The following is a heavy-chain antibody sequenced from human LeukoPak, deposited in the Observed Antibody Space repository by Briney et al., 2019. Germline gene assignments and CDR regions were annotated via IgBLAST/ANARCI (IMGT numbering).Heavy chain of an antibody. CDR2: MNPNSGNT. Sequence: ASVKVSCKASGYTFTSYDINWVRQATGQGLEWMGWMNPNSGNTGYAQRFQGRVTMTRNTSISTAYMELSSLRSEDTAVYYCARVGPDDYSNNFVDYYYMDVWGKGTTVTVSS. CDR3: ARVGPDDYSNNFVDYYYMDV. CDR1: GYTFTSYD. D-gene: IGHD4-11*01. V-gene: IGHV1-8*01. J-gene: IGHJ6*03.